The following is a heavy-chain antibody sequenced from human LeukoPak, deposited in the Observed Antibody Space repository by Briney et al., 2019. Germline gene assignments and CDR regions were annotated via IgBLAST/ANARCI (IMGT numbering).Heavy chain of an antibody. J-gene: IGHJ4*02. D-gene: IGHD5-24*01. CDR3: VRSMATITFSFDY. Sequence: GGSLRLSCAASGLTFSTYSMDWVRQAPGQGLEWVASISSGSSYIYYADSVKGRFTISRDNAKNSLYLQMNSLRAEDTAVYYCVRSMATITFSFDYWGQGTLVTVSS. CDR2: ISSGSSYI. CDR1: GLTFSTYS. V-gene: IGHV3-21*01.